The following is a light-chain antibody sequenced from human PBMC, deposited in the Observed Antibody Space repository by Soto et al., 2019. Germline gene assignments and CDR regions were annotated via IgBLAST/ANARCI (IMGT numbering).Light chain of an antibody. V-gene: IGKV1-39*01. Sequence: DIQMTQSPSSLSASVGDRVTITCRASQSITSYLNWYQQKPGKAPQLLIYAASSLQSGVPSRFSGSGSGTDFTLTISSLQPEDFAVYYCQQYNNWPPVTFGQGTRLDIK. J-gene: IGKJ5*01. CDR2: AAS. CDR1: QSITSY. CDR3: QQYNNWPPVT.